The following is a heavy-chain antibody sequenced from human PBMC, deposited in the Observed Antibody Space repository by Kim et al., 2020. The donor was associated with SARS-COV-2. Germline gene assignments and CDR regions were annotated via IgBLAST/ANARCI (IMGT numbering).Heavy chain of an antibody. CDR1: GGSFSGYY. CDR3: ARGRVVVVVAATSGYYFDY. Sequence: SETLSLTCAVYGGSFSGYYWSWIRQPPGKGLEWIGEINHSGSTNYNPSLKSRVTISVDTSKNQFSLKLSSVTAADTAVYYCARGRVVVVVAATSGYYFDYWGQGTLVTVSS. V-gene: IGHV4-34*01. J-gene: IGHJ4*02. CDR2: INHSGST. D-gene: IGHD2-15*01.